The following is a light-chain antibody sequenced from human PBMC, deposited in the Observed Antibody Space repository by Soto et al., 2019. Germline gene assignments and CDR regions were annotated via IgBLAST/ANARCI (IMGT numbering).Light chain of an antibody. V-gene: IGKV1-27*01. CDR3: QQYNTYST. CDR1: QGISNF. Sequence: DIQMTRSPSSLSPSIGGRFTISCRARQGISNFLAWYQQKPGKGPELLIYAASTLQSGVQSRFSGSGFGTDFTLTISSLQPDDFATYYCQQYNTYSTFGQGTRLEIK. J-gene: IGKJ5*01. CDR2: AAS.